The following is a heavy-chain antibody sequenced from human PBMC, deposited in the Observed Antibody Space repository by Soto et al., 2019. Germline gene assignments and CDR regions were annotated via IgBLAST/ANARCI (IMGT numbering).Heavy chain of an antibody. D-gene: IGHD2-15*01. J-gene: IGHJ2*01. CDR2: ISASTRNT. CDR3: ARCYCSVGSCYACWHFDR. CDR1: GYTFTNYA. V-gene: IGHV1-18*01. Sequence: QVQLVQSGAEVKKPGASVKVSCQASGYTFTNYAISWVRQAPGQGLEWMGWISASTRNTDQAQNFQGRVTMTIDTYTNTANMELRSLRSDDTAVYYCARCYCSVGSCYACWHFDRWGRGTLVTVSS.